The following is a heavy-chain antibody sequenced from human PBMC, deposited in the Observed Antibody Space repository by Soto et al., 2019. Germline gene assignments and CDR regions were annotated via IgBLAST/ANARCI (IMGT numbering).Heavy chain of an antibody. Sequence: GGSLRLSCAASGFTFSSYAMTWVRQAPGKGLEWVSAITGSGGTAYYADSVKGRFTISRDNSKNTLDLQMNSLRAEDTAVYYCAKGPYYFDCITGDNWGQGTLVTVSS. CDR3: AKGPYYFDCITGDN. J-gene: IGHJ4*02. CDR2: ITGSGGTA. CDR1: GFTFSSYA. V-gene: IGHV3-23*01. D-gene: IGHD3-22*01.